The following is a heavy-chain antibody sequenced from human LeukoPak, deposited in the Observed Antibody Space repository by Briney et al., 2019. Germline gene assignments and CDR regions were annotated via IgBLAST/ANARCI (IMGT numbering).Heavy chain of an antibody. V-gene: IGHV1-69*13. CDR3: ARAHDMIDY. J-gene: IGHJ4*02. D-gene: IGHD3-9*01. CDR2: ITPLFGTA. CDR1: EGTFSKYS. Sequence: ASVKVSCKASEGTFSKYSISWVRQRPGQGLEWMGGITPLFGTANYAQKFQGRVTITADESASTAYVELSSLRSEDTAVYYCARAHDMIDYWGQGTLVTVSS.